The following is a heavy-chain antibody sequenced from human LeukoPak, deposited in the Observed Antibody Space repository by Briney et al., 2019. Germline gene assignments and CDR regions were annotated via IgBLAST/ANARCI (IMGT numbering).Heavy chain of an antibody. CDR3: AREGYCSGGSCYSRWFDP. D-gene: IGHD2-15*01. CDR2: IIPIFGTA. CDR1: GGTFSSYA. V-gene: IGHV1-69*01. Sequence: SVKVSCKASGGTFSSYAISWVRQAPGQGLEWMGGIIPIFGTANYAQKFQGKVTITADESTSTAYMELSSLRSEDTAVYYCAREGYCSGGSCYSRWFDPWGQGTLVTVSS. J-gene: IGHJ5*02.